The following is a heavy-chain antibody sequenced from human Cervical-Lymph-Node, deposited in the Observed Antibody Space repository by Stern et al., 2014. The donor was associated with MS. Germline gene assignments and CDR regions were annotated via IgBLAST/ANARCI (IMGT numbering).Heavy chain of an antibody. J-gene: IGHJ4*02. V-gene: IGHV3-21*01. Sequence: VQLVESGGGLVKPGGSLRLSCAASGFSLSDYGMNWVRQAPGKGLEWVSSISSRCSYIFYADSVKGRFTVSRDNAKNSLYLQMTSLRAEDTAVYYCARDDDMATVTTLFDYWGQGTLVAVSS. CDR2: ISSRCSYI. CDR3: ARDDDMATVTTLFDY. CDR1: GFSLSDYG. D-gene: IGHD4-17*01.